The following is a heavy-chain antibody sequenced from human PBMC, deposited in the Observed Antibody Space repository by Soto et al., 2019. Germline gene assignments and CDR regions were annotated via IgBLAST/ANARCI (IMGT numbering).Heavy chain of an antibody. Sequence: QVQLVQSGAEVKKPGASVKVSCKASGYTFSSYGISWVRQAPGQGLEWMGWISAYNGNTNYAQKLQGRVTMTTDTSTSTAYMELRRLRSDDTAVYYCARSTNYCISSSCYVDYWGQGTLVTVSS. CDR1: GYTFSSYG. V-gene: IGHV1-18*01. CDR3: ARSTNYCISSSCYVDY. CDR2: ISAYNGNT. D-gene: IGHD2-2*01. J-gene: IGHJ4*02.